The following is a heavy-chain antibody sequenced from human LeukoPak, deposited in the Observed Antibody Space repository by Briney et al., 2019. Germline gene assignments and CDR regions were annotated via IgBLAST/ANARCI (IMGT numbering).Heavy chain of an antibody. CDR2: TNPTSSGT. V-gene: IGHV1-2*02. D-gene: IGHD4/OR15-4a*01. Sequence: ASVKVSCKASGYTFSDYYIHWVRQAPGQGLEWMGWTNPTSSGTNYAQEFQGRVTVTTDTSINVAYMELGSLTSDDTAVYYCARDLGTVPAANSPEHWGQGTLVTVSS. CDR3: ARDLGTVPAANSPEH. J-gene: IGHJ4*02. CDR1: GYTFSDYY.